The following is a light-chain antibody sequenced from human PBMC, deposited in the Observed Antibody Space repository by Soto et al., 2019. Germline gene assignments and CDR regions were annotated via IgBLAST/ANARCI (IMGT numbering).Light chain of an antibody. CDR1: TSNIGGNT. V-gene: IGLV1-44*01. CDR3: AAWDDSLNVVT. J-gene: IGLJ2*01. Sequence: QSVLTQPPSASGTPGQRVTISCSGSTSNIGGNTVNWYQQLPGTAPKLLIYSNDQRPSGVPDRFSGSKSGTSASLAISRLQSEDEAAYYCAAWDDSLNVVTFCGGTKVTVL. CDR2: SND.